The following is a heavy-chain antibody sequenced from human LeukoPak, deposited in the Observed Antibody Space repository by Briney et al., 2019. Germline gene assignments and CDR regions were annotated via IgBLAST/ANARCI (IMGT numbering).Heavy chain of an antibody. J-gene: IGHJ4*02. V-gene: IGHV3-7*05. CDR1: GFSFSSHW. Sequence: GGSLRLSCAASGFSFSSHWMGWVRQAPGKGLEGVANIRQDGSVTHYVDSVKGRFTVSRDNAKNSLYLQMHSLRADDTAVYFCARVDGYNSGWFDYWGQGTLVTVSS. CDR2: IRQDGSVT. D-gene: IGHD6-19*01. CDR3: ARVDGYNSGWFDY.